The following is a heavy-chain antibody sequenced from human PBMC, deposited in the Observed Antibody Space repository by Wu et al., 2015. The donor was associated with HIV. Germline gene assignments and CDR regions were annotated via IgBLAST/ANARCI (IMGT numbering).Heavy chain of an antibody. CDR1: GFPFAASY. D-gene: IGHD3-16*01. V-gene: IGHV1-2*02. CDR2: ISPNTGGT. CDR3: ARGRSHVDPHEALDL. Sequence: QVQLVQSGIEVKKSGASVKVSCKTSGFPFAASYIHWVRQAPGQGLEWMGWISPNTGGTVYAHKFQGRVTMTQDRSISTAYMEMTRLGSDDTAVYYCARGRSHVDPHEALDLWGQGTMVTVSS. J-gene: IGHJ3*01.